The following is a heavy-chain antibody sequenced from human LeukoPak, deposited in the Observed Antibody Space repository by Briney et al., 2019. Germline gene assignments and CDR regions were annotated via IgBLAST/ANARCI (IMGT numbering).Heavy chain of an antibody. CDR2: IYPGDSDT. J-gene: IGHJ5*02. V-gene: IGHV5-51*01. Sequence: WESLKISCRGSGYSFTSYWIGWVRQMPGKGLELMGIIYPGDSDTRYSPSFQGQVTISADKSISTAYLQWSSLKASDTAMYYCARAPRYQLLLWFDPWGQGTLVTVSS. CDR1: GYSFTSYW. D-gene: IGHD2-2*01. CDR3: ARAPRYQLLLWFDP.